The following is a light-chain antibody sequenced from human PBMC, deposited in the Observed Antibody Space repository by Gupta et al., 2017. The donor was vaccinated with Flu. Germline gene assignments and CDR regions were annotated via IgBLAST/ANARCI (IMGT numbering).Light chain of an antibody. Sequence: DIVLTQTPGSSPVTLGQPASISCRPSRSPMHRDGNTYLSWLQQRPGQPPRLLVYKISKRFSGVSDRFSGSGTGTDFTLNISRVEPEDVGVYYCMQATQFVTFGQGTRLDIK. CDR3: MQATQFVT. CDR1: RSPMHRDGNTY. V-gene: IGKV2-24*01. CDR2: KIS. J-gene: IGKJ5*01.